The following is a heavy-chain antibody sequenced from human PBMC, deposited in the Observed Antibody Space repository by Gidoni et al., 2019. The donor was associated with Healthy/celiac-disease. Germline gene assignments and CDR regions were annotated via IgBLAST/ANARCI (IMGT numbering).Heavy chain of an antibody. CDR2: IKQDGSEK. Sequence: LEWVANIKQDGSEKYYVDSVKGRFTISRDNAKNSLYLQMNSLRAEDTAVYYCARVGSYYAFWSGYYTEGWFFDYWGQGTLVTVSS. D-gene: IGHD3-3*01. J-gene: IGHJ4*02. CDR3: ARVGSYYAFWSGYYTEGWFFDY. V-gene: IGHV3-7*01.